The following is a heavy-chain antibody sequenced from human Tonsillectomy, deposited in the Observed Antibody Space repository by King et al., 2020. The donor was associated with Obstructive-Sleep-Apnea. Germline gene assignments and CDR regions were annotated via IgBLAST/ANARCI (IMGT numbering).Heavy chain of an antibody. Sequence: VQLVESGGGLVQPGGSLRLSCAASGFTFSSYAMSWVRQAPGKGLEWVSAISGSGGSTYYADSVKGRLTISRDNSKNTLYLPMNSLRAEDTAVYYCAKSYYYGSGSYEAFRTTQIYYFDYWGQGTLVTVSS. CDR3: AKSYYYGSGSYEAFRTTQIYYFDY. CDR2: ISGSGGST. J-gene: IGHJ4*02. CDR1: GFTFSSYA. V-gene: IGHV3-23*04. D-gene: IGHD3-10*01.